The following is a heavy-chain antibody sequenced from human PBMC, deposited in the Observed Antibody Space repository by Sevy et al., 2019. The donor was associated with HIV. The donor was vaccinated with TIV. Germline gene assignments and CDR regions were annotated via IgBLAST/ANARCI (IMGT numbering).Heavy chain of an antibody. J-gene: IGHJ3*02. D-gene: IGHD5-12*01. CDR1: GYTFTNYA. CDR3: TRGFIGYNSGDAFDI. Sequence: ASVKVSCKASGYTFTNYAMNWVRQAPGQGLQWMGWINTNTGNPTYAQAFTGRFVFSLDTSVSTSYLQISSLKAGDTAVYYCTRGFIGYNSGDAFDILGQGTMVTVS. V-gene: IGHV7-4-1*02. CDR2: INTNTGNP.